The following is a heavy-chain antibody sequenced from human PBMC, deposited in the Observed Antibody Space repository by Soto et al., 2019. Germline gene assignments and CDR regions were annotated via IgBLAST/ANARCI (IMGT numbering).Heavy chain of an antibody. CDR3: ASGPGGPDGPGDY. J-gene: IGHJ4*02. Sequence: QVQLVQSGAEVKKPGASVKVTGKASGYTFTSYAMHWVRQAPGQRLEWMGWINAGNGNTKYSQKFQGRVTITTETTARTAYTELRRLRSEDTAVYYCASGPGGPDGPGDYWGQGTLGTVSS. V-gene: IGHV1-3*01. CDR2: INAGNGNT. CDR1: GYTFTSYA. D-gene: IGHD2-15*01.